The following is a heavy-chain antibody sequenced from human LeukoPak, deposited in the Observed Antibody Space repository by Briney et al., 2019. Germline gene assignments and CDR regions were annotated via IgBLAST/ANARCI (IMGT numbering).Heavy chain of an antibody. Sequence: GGSLRLSCAASGFTFSTYWMHWVRQAPGKGLVWVSRINGDGSSTKYADSVKGRFTISRDNAKNTLSLQMNSLRAEDTAVYYCVKGSEAYCDSKSDYWGQGTLVTVSS. V-gene: IGHV3-74*01. D-gene: IGHD3-22*01. CDR2: INGDGSST. CDR1: GFTFSTYW. J-gene: IGHJ4*02. CDR3: VKGSEAYCDSKSDY.